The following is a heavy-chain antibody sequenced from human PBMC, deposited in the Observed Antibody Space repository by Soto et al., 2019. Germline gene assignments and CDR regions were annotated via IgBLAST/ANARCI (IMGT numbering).Heavy chain of an antibody. D-gene: IGHD2-21*01. J-gene: IGHJ4*02. Sequence: EVHLVESGGGLVQPGGSLRLSCAASGFTFSSYWMTWVRQAPGKGLEWVANTKPDGSEKNYVGSVKGRFTISRDNAKNSLFLQMDSQRAEDTAVYYCARVAYVDESFDYWGQGTLVTVSS. CDR2: TKPDGSEK. CDR3: ARVAYVDESFDY. CDR1: GFTFSSYW. V-gene: IGHV3-7*01.